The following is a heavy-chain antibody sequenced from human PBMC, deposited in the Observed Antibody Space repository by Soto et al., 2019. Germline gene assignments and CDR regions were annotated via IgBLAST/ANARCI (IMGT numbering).Heavy chain of an antibody. CDR1: GFSLSTSAVG. CDR3: ARGKNYYEPSLYYVMNFDY. D-gene: IGHD3-22*01. J-gene: IGHJ4*02. V-gene: IGHV2-5*02. CDR2: IYWDDDK. Sequence: QITLKESGPTLVKPTQTLTLTCAFSGFSLSTSAVGVGWFRQPPGKALEWLALIYWDDDKYYSPSLKSRLTITKDTSKNHVVLTMTTMDPVDTATYYCARGKNYYEPSLYYVMNFDYWGQGTLVTVSS.